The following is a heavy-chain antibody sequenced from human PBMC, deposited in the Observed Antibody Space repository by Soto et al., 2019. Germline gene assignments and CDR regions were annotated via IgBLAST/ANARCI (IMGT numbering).Heavy chain of an antibody. V-gene: IGHV3-48*03. CDR2: ISSSGSTI. D-gene: IGHD3-3*01. Sequence: EVQLVESGGGLVQPGGFLRLSCAASGFTFSSYEITWVRQAPGKGLEWVSYISSSGSTIYYADSVKGRFTISRDNAKNSLYLQMNSLRAEDTAVYYCARDPQVRTQPYEYYYYGMDVWGQWTTVTVSS. J-gene: IGHJ6*02. CDR1: GFTFSSYE. CDR3: ARDPQVRTQPYEYYYYGMDV.